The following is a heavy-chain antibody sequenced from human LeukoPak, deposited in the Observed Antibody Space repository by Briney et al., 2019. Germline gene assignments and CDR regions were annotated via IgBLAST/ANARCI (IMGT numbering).Heavy chain of an antibody. J-gene: IGHJ4*02. Sequence: PGRSLRLSCAASGFTFSSYGMHWVRQAPGKGLEWVAVIWYDGSNKYYADSVKGRFTISRDNSKNTLYLQMNSLRAEDTAVYCCARDLSRGGYFDYWGQGTLVTVSS. CDR1: GFTFSSYG. CDR2: IWYDGSNK. D-gene: IGHD3-10*01. CDR3: ARDLSRGGYFDY. V-gene: IGHV3-33*01.